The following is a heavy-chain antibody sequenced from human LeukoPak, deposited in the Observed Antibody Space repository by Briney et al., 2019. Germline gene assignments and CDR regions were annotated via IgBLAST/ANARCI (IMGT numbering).Heavy chain of an antibody. CDR3: ARDWNKSSSWPSYYYYYYMDV. V-gene: IGHV3-11*01. CDR2: ISSSGSTI. J-gene: IGHJ6*03. CDR1: GFTFSDYY. Sequence: PGGSLRLSCAASGFTFSDYYMSWIRQAPGKGLEWVSYISSSGSTIYYADSVKGRFTISRDNAKNSLYLQMNSLRAEDTAVYYCARDWNKSSSWPSYYYYYYMDVWGKGTTVTISS. D-gene: IGHD6-13*01.